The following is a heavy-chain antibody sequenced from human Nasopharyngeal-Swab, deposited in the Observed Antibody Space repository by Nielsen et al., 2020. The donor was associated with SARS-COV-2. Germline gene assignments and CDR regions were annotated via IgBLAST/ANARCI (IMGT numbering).Heavy chain of an antibody. Sequence: WVRQAPGQGLEWMGWMNPNSGNTGYAQKFQGRVTMTRNTSISTAYMELSSLRSEDTAVYYCVRGLYSSGFSYYYYGMDVWGQGTTVTVSS. CDR3: VRGLYSSGFSYYYYGMDV. CDR2: MNPNSGNT. V-gene: IGHV1-8*01. D-gene: IGHD6-19*01. J-gene: IGHJ6*02.